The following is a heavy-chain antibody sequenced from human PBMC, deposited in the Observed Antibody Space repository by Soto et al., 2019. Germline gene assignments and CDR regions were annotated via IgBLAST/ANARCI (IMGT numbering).Heavy chain of an antibody. CDR2: ISYDGSNK. CDR1: GFTFSTYA. D-gene: IGHD6-13*01. V-gene: IGHV3-30-3*01. CDR3: ARDNAAADAFDI. Sequence: QVQLVESGGGVVQPGRSLRLSCAASGFTFSTYAMHWVRQAPGKGLEWVGVISYDGSNKYYADSVKGRFTISKDNSMNTLYLQVNSLRAEDTPVYYCARDNAAADAFDIWGQGTMVTVSS. J-gene: IGHJ3*02.